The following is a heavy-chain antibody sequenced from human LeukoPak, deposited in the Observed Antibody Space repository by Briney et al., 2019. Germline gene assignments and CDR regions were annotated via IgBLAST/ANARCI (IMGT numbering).Heavy chain of an antibody. CDR1: GYTFTGYY. CDR3: ARGESITQNWFDP. D-gene: IGHD3-10*01. J-gene: IGHJ5*02. CDR2: INPNSGGT. Sequence: ASVKVSCKASGYTFTGYYVHWVRQAPGQGLEWMGWINPNSGGTNYAQKFQGRVTMTRDTSISTAYMELSRLRSDDTAVYYCARGESITQNWFDPWGQGTLVTVSS. V-gene: IGHV1-2*02.